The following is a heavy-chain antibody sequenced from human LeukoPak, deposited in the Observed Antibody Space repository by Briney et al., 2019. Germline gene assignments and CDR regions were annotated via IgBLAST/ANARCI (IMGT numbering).Heavy chain of an antibody. V-gene: IGHV4-34*01. CDR3: DGFDYGSGSPKNWFDP. Sequence: KPSETLSLTCAVYGGSFSGYYWYWIRQPPGKGLEWIGEINHSGSTNYHPSLKSRVTLSVDTSEKQFSLRLTSVTAADTAVYYCDGFDYGSGSPKNWFDPWGEGTLVTVSS. CDR2: INHSGST. J-gene: IGHJ5*02. D-gene: IGHD3-10*01. CDR1: GGSFSGYY.